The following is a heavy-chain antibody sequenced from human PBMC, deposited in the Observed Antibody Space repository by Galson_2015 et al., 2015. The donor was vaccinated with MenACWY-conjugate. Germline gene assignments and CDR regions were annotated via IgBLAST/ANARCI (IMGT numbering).Heavy chain of an antibody. Sequence: SLRLSCAASGFTFNAYYMSWIRHTPGKGLEWVSYISSNNRDTNYAESVRGRFTISRDNAKNLLYLQMNSLRAEDTAVYYCARGGVTILGVVLYGMDVWGQGTTVTVSS. D-gene: IGHD3-3*01. V-gene: IGHV3-11*06. J-gene: IGHJ6*02. CDR3: ARGGVTILGVVLYGMDV. CDR2: ISSNNRDT. CDR1: GFTFNAYY.